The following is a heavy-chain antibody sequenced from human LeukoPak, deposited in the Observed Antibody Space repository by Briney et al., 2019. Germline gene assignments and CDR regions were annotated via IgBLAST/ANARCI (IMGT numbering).Heavy chain of an antibody. CDR3: AIRSMNCGGNPA. CDR1: GFTFSSHG. D-gene: IGHD4-23*01. Sequence: GGSLRLSCAASGFTFSSHGMHWVRQAPGKGLKWVAVIWYDGSNKYYADSVKGRFTISRDNSKNTLYLQMNSLRAEDTAVYYSAIRSMNCGGNPAWGQGTLVTVSS. CDR2: IWYDGSNK. J-gene: IGHJ5*02. V-gene: IGHV3-33*01.